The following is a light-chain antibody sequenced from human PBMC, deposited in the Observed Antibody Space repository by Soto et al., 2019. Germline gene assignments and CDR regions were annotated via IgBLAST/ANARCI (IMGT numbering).Light chain of an antibody. Sequence: DIQMTQSPSSLSASVGDRVIITCRASQSITSYLNWYQQKPGKAPKLLIYAASTLQSGVPSRFSGSGSGTDFTLTITSLQPEDFAIYYCQQSYRTPMYTFGQGTKLEIK. CDR1: QSITSY. CDR2: AAS. V-gene: IGKV1-39*01. J-gene: IGKJ2*01. CDR3: QQSYRTPMYT.